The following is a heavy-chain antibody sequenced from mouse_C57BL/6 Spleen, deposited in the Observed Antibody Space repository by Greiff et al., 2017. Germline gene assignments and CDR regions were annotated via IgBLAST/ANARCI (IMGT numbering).Heavy chain of an antibody. J-gene: IGHJ2*01. CDR3: TRGNWDVGY. CDR2: IDPETGGT. D-gene: IGHD4-1*01. V-gene: IGHV1-15*01. Sequence: VQLQQSGAELVRPGASVTLSCKASGYTFTDYEMHWVKQTPVHGLEWIGAIDPETGGTAYNQKFKGKAILTADKSSSTAYMALRSLTSEDSAVYYCTRGNWDVGYWGQGTTLTVSS. CDR1: GYTFTDYE.